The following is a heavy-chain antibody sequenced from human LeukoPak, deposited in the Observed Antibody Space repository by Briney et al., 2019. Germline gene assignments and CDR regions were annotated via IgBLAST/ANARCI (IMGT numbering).Heavy chain of an antibody. Sequence: SETLSLTCTVSGGSISSYYWSWIRQPAGKGLEWIGRIYTSGSTNYNPSLKSRVTISVDTSKNQFSLKLSSVTAADTAVYYCAREIDYYDSSGFLEAFDIWGQGTMVTVSS. CDR3: AREIDYYDSSGFLEAFDI. CDR1: GGSISSYY. J-gene: IGHJ3*02. D-gene: IGHD3-22*01. CDR2: IYTSGST. V-gene: IGHV4-4*07.